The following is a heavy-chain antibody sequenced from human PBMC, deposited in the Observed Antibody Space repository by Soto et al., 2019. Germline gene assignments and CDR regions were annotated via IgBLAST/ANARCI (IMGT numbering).Heavy chain of an antibody. CDR2: IYWDDDK. CDR1: GFSLSTSGVG. Sequence: SGPTLVNPTQTLTLTCTFSGFSLSTSGVGVGWIRQPPGKALEWLGIIYWDDDKRYSPSLKSRVTITKDTSKNQLVLTMTDMDPVDTATYCCAHLPWQHLWPRAPVVYWGQGTPVTVSS. V-gene: IGHV2-5*02. CDR3: AHLPWQHLWPRAPVVY. D-gene: IGHD5-18*01. J-gene: IGHJ4*02.